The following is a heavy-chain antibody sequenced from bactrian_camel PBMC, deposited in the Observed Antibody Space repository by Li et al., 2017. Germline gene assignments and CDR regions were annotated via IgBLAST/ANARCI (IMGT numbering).Heavy chain of an antibody. D-gene: IGHD4*01. V-gene: IGHV3S1*01. CDR1: GVFYTSYC. J-gene: IGHJ4*01. CDR2: INTGGGKT. Sequence: HVQLVESGGGSVQAGGSLRLSCSASGVFYTSYCLGWFRQRPGAEREEAAAINTGGGKTYYAATVKGRFTISKDNVNNTLYLEMSNLRADDAAIYYCTTDTSKATLATIAQYAAYEAQGTQVTVS.